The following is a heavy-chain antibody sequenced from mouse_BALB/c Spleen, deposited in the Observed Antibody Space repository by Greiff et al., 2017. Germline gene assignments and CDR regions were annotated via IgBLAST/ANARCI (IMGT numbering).Heavy chain of an antibody. D-gene: IGHD1-1*01. CDR1: GFSLTSYG. CDR2: IWAGGST. Sequence: VQLVESGPGLVAPSQSLSITCTVSGFSLTSYGVHWVRQPPGKGLEWLGVIWAGGSTNYNSALMSRLSISKDNSKSQVFLKMNSLQTDDTAMYYCAREDYYGSSGGCAYWGQGTLVTVSA. V-gene: IGHV2-9*02. J-gene: IGHJ3*01. CDR3: AREDYYGSSGGCAY.